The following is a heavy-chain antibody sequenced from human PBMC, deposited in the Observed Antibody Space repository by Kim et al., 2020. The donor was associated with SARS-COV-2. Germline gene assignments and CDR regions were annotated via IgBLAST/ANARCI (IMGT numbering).Heavy chain of an antibody. CDR3: AREDTVTTYGMDV. CDR1: GGSISSGDYY. J-gene: IGHJ6*02. V-gene: IGHV4-30-4*01. Sequence: SETLSLTCTVSGGSISSGDYYWSWIRQPPGKGLEWIGYIYYSGSTYYNPSLKSRVTISVDTSKNQFSLKLSSVTAADTAVYYCAREDTVTTYGMDVWGQGTTVTVSS. D-gene: IGHD4-4*01. CDR2: IYYSGST.